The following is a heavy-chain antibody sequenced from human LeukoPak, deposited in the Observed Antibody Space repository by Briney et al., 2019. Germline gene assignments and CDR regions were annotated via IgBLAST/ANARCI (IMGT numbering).Heavy chain of an antibody. CDR2: ISSSSSTI. V-gene: IGHV3-48*04. CDR1: GFTFSSCS. Sequence: PGGSLRLSCAASGFTFSSCSMNWVRQAPGKGLEWVSYISSSSSTIYYADSVKGRFTISRDNAKNSLYLQMDSLRAENTAVYYCARDIGGSYTAIDYWGQGTLVTVSS. D-gene: IGHD1-26*01. CDR3: ARDIGGSYTAIDY. J-gene: IGHJ4*02.